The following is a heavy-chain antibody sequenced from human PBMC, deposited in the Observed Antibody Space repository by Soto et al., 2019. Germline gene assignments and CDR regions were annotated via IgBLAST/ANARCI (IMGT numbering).Heavy chain of an antibody. J-gene: IGHJ4*02. Sequence: PSETLSLTCTVSGGSISSYYWSWIRQPPGKELEWIGYIYYSGSTNYNPSLKSRVTISVDTSKNQFSLKLSSVTAADTAVYYCARVGYDFWSGYYTVDYWGQGTLVTVSS. D-gene: IGHD3-3*01. CDR3: ARVGYDFWSGYYTVDY. V-gene: IGHV4-59*01. CDR2: IYYSGST. CDR1: GGSISSYY.